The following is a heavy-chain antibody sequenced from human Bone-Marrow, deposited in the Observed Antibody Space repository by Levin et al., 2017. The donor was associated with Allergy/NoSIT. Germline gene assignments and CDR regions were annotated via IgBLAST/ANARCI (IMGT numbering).Heavy chain of an antibody. CDR2: IWYDGSNK. CDR3: ARDLNYDFWSGYYNGFDP. CDR1: GFTFSSYG. V-gene: IGHV3-33*01. D-gene: IGHD3-3*01. Sequence: QAGGSLRLSCAASGFTFSSYGMHWVRQAPGKGLEWVAVIWYDGSNKYYADSVKGRFTISRDNSKNTLYLQMNSLRAEDTAVYYCARDLNYDFWSGYYNGFDPWGQGTLVTVSS. J-gene: IGHJ5*02.